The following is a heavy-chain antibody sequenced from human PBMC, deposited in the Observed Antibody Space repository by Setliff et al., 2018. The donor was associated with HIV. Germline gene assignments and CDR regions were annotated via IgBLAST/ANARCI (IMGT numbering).Heavy chain of an antibody. Sequence: PEASVKVSCKASGYTFTRYFMHCVRQAPGQGLEWLGMINPSGGSTWYAQKFQGRVTITTDESTTTAYMELRSLRSEDTAVYYCARETYYGSGSYLPTEYYYYYMDVWGKGTTVTVSS. CDR2: INPSGGST. CDR3: ARETYYGSGSYLPTEYYYYYMDV. V-gene: IGHV1-46*01. D-gene: IGHD3-10*01. J-gene: IGHJ6*03. CDR1: GYTFTRYF.